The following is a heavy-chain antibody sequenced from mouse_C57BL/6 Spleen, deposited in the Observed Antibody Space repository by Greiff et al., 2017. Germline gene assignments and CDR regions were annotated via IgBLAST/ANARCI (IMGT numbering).Heavy chain of an antibody. CDR3: ARGNSSGYGYFDY. CDR1: GYTFTSYW. D-gene: IGHD3-2*02. V-gene: IGHV1-50*01. CDR2: IDPSDSYT. Sequence: QVQLQQPGAELVKPGASVKLSCKASGYTFTSYWMQWVKQRPGQGLEWIGEIDPSDSYTNYNQKFKGKATWTVDTSSRPAYMQLSSLTSEDSAVYYCARGNSSGYGYFDYWGQGTTLTVSS. J-gene: IGHJ2*01.